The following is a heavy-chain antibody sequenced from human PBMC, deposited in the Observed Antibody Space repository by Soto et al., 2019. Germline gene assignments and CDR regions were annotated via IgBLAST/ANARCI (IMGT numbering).Heavy chain of an antibody. CDR2: ISSSGSTI. D-gene: IGHD2-15*01. CDR3: ARDGVVVALGWVAFDI. V-gene: IGHV3-11*01. J-gene: IGHJ3*02. Sequence: GGSLRLSCAASGFTFSDYYMSWIRQAPGKGLEWVSYISSSGSTIYYADSVKGRFTISRDNAKNSLYLQMNSLRAEDTSVYYCARDGVVVALGWVAFDIWGQGTMVTVSS. CDR1: GFTFSDYY.